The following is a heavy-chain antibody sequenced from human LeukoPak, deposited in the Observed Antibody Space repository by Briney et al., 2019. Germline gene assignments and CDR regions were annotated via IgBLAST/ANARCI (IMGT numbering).Heavy chain of an antibody. J-gene: IGHJ5*02. CDR3: ARDAYTTTSNWLDP. CDR2: ITGDGSDI. V-gene: IGHV3-74*01. Sequence: PGGSLRLSCEASGFTLNKYWMHWVRQAPGKGLVWVSRITGDGSDIAYADSVKGRFTVSRDDAKNTLFLQMTSLRVEDTAMYYCARDAYTTTSNWLDPWGQGTLVTVSS. D-gene: IGHD4-17*01. CDR1: GFTLNKYW.